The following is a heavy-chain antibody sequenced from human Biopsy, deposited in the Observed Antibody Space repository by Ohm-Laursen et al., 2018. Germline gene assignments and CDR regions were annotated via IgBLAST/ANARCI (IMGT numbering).Heavy chain of an antibody. CDR3: ARDYDTSGYYYVS. V-gene: IGHV4-39*01. Sequence: SDTLSLTCIVSGGSISYNNYYWGWIRQPPGKGLEWIGCIFYRGSTHYKPSLKSRVNISVDTSKNQFSLKLNSVTAADTAVYYCARDYDTSGYYYVSWGQGTLVTVSS. CDR2: IFYRGST. J-gene: IGHJ5*02. D-gene: IGHD3-22*01. CDR1: GGSISYNNYY.